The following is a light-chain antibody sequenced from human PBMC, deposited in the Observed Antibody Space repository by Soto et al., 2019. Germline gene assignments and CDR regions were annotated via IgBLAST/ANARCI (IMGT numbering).Light chain of an antibody. CDR2: KAS. V-gene: IGKV1-5*03. Sequence: DIQMTQSPSTLSASVGDRVTITCRASQSISSWLAWYQQKPGKAPKLLIHKASSLESGVPSRFSGSGSGTEFTLTISSLQPDDFATYYCQHYTGYPLTFGGGTKVQIK. CDR3: QHYTGYPLT. CDR1: QSISSW. J-gene: IGKJ4*01.